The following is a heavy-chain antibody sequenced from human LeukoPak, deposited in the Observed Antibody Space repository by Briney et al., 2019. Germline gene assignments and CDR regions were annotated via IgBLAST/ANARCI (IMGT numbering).Heavy chain of an antibody. D-gene: IGHD3-22*01. CDR2: VNHSGST. V-gene: IGHV4-34*01. Sequence: PSETLSLTCAVYGGSFSGYYWSWIRQPPGKGLEWIGEVNHSGSTNYNPSLKSRVTISVDTSKNQFSLKLSSVTAADTAVYYCARSLSEYYYDSSGPPTPGYGYWGQGTLVTVSS. CDR3: ARSLSEYYYDSSGPPTPGYGY. CDR1: GGSFSGYY. J-gene: IGHJ4*02.